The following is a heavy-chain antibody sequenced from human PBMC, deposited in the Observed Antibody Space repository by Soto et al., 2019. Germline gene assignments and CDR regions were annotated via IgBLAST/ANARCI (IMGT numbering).Heavy chain of an antibody. V-gene: IGHV4-34*01. CDR3: ARGYCGGDCYYPYYYGMDV. J-gene: IGHJ6*02. D-gene: IGHD2-21*02. Sequence: SETLSLTCAVYRGSFSGYYWSWIRKPPGKGLEWIGEINHSGSTNYNPSLKSRVTISVDTSKNQFSLKLSSVTAADTAVYYCARGYCGGDCYYPYYYGMDVWGQGTTVT. CDR2: INHSGST. CDR1: RGSFSGYY.